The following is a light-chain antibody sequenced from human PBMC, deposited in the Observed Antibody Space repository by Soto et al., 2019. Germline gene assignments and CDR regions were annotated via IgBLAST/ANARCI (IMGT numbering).Light chain of an antibody. CDR3: CSYAGSSTYV. CDR2: EVS. J-gene: IGLJ1*01. CDR1: SSDVGSYNL. Sequence: ALTQPASLSGSPGQSITISCTGTSSDVGSYNLVSWYQQHPGKAPKLMIYEVSKRPSGVSNRFSGSKSGNTASLTISGLQAEDEADYYCCSYAGSSTYVFGTGTKVTVL. V-gene: IGLV2-23*02.